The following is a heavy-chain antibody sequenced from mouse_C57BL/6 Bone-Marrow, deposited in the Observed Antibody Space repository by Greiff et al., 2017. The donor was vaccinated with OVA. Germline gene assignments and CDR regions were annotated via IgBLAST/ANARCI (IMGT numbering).Heavy chain of an antibody. J-gene: IGHJ2*01. V-gene: IGHV1-81*01. CDR3: ARAPAYYSNRVEGY. CDR2: IYPRSGNT. CDR1: GYTFTSYG. D-gene: IGHD2-5*01. Sequence: QVQLKQSGAELARPGASVKLSCKASGYTFTSYGISWVKQRTGQGLEWIGAIYPRSGNTYYNEKFKGKATLTADKSASTAYIELRSLTSEDSAVEFCARAPAYYSNRVEGYWGQGTTLTVSS.